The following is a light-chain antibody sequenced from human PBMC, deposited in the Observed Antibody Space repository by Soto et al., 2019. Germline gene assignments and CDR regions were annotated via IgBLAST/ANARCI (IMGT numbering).Light chain of an antibody. V-gene: IGKV3-20*01. Sequence: EIVLTQSPDTLSLSPGERTTLSCRASQSVSNNYLAWYQQKPGQAPRLLIYGASSRATDIPDRFSGSGSGTDFTLTISRLEPEDFAMYYCQQYGSSPRTFGQGTQVEI. J-gene: IGKJ1*01. CDR1: QSVSNNY. CDR3: QQYGSSPRT. CDR2: GAS.